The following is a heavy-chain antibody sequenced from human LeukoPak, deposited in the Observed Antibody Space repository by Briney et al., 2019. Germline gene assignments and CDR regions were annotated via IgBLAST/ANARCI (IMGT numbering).Heavy chain of an antibody. CDR2: IYPGDSDT. V-gene: IGHV5-51*01. Sequence: GESLKISCKGSGYSFTIDWIGWVRQMPGKALEWMGIIYPGDSDTRYSPSFQGQVTISADKSISTAYLQWSSLKASDTAMYYCARRLYSGSYSTYFDYWGQGTLVTVSS. J-gene: IGHJ4*02. CDR1: GYSFTIDW. CDR3: ARRLYSGSYSTYFDY. D-gene: IGHD1-26*01.